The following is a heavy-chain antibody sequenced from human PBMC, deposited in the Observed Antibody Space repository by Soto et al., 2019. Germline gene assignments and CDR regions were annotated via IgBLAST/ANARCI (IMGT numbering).Heavy chain of an antibody. CDR1: GFTFSSYG. V-gene: IGHV3-30*18. J-gene: IGHJ6*02. Sequence: PGGSLRLSCAASGFTFSSYGMHWVRQAPGKGLEWVAVISYDGSNKYYADSVKGRFTISRDNSKNTLYLQMNSLRAEDTAVYYCAKSHNFDWFFSPPDSMDVWGQGTTVTVSS. CDR2: ISYDGSNK. D-gene: IGHD3-9*01. CDR3: AKSHNFDWFFSPPDSMDV.